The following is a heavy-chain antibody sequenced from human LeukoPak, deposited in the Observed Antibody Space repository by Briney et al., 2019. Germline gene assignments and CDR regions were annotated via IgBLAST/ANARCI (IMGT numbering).Heavy chain of an antibody. CDR1: GFTFSYYW. V-gene: IGHV3-7*01. CDR2: INQDGSKE. Sequence: GGSLRLSCAASGFTFSYYWMTWVRQAPGKGLEWVAHINQDGSKEYYMDSVKARFTISRDNAKNSLSLQMNSLRAEDTAEYYCVRDGGVSGYDLLDYWGQGTLVTVSS. CDR3: VRDGGVSGYDLLDY. D-gene: IGHD5-12*01. J-gene: IGHJ4*02.